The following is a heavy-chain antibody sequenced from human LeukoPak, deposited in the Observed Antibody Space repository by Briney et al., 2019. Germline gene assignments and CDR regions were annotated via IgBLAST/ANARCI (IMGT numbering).Heavy chain of an antibody. D-gene: IGHD6-19*01. Sequence: GGSLRLSCAASGFTFSSYAMSWVRQAPGKGLEWVSAISGSGGSTSYADSVKGRFTISRDNSKNTLYLQMNSLRAEDTAIYFCAKRHVSGWYFFDHWGQGTLVTVSS. V-gene: IGHV3-23*01. CDR2: ISGSGGST. J-gene: IGHJ4*02. CDR1: GFTFSSYA. CDR3: AKRHVSGWYFFDH.